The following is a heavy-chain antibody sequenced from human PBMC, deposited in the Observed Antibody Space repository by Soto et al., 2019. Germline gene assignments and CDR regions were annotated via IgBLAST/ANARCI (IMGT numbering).Heavy chain of an antibody. J-gene: IGHJ4*02. CDR2: ISGSGGST. V-gene: IGHV3-23*01. CDR3: ARDSITIFGVVIREEDY. CDR1: GFTFSSYA. Sequence: EVQLLESGGGLVQPGGSLRLSCAASGFTFSSYAMSWVRQAPGKGLEWVSAISGSGGSTYYADSVKGRFTISRDNSKNTLYLQMTSLRAEDTAVYYCARDSITIFGVVIREEDYWGQGTLVTVSS. D-gene: IGHD3-3*01.